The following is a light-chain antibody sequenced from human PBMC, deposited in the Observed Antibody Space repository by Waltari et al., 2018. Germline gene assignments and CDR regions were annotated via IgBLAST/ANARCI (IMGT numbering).Light chain of an antibody. J-gene: IGKJ4*01. Sequence: EIVLTQSPGTLPLPPGETATLSRRASQSVTSISLTWYQQKLGQAPRLLIYGTSSTATGIPDRFSGSGSGTDFTLTISRLEPEDFAVYYCQQYDGEVVTFGGGTKVEI. CDR3: QQYDGEVVT. CDR1: QSVTSIS. CDR2: GTS. V-gene: IGKV3-20*01.